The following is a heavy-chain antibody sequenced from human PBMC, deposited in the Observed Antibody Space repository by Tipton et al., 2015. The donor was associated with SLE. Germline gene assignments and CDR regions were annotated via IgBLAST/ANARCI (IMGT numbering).Heavy chain of an antibody. J-gene: IGHJ3*02. D-gene: IGHD6-13*01. Sequence: GSLRLSCAASGFTFSSYAMSWVRQAPGKGLEWVSGISGSGGSTYYADSVKGRFTISRDNSKNTLYLQMNSLRAEDTAVYYCAKASPRRYSSSWYEGDAFDIWGQGTMVTVSS. CDR2: ISGSGGST. V-gene: IGHV3-23*01. CDR1: GFTFSSYA. CDR3: AKASPRRYSSSWYEGDAFDI.